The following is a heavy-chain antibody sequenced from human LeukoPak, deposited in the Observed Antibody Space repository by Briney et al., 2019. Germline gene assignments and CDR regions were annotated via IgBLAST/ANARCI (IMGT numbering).Heavy chain of an antibody. CDR2: IYPGDSAT. V-gene: IGHV5-51*01. CDR1: GYSFTNYW. CDR3: ARRPPGDYYYMDV. Sequence: GESLKISCKGSGYSFTNYWIGWVRXMPGKGXEWXGIIYPGDSATRYSPSFQGQVTISADKSISTAYLQWSSLEASDTAMYYCARRPPGDYYYMDVWGKGTTVTVSS. J-gene: IGHJ6*03. D-gene: IGHD1-14*01.